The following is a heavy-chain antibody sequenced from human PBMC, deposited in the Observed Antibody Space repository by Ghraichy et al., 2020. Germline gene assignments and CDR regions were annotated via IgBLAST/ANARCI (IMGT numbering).Heavy chain of an antibody. Sequence: LSLTCAASGFSFSNAWMHWVRQAPGKGLMWVSHINSDGSTTTYADSVKGRFTISRDNAKNTVYLQMNSLRAEDTAVYYCARDIGYSLHYWGQGTLVTIPS. CDR1: GFSFSNAW. D-gene: IGHD5-18*01. CDR3: ARDIGYSLHY. CDR2: INSDGSTT. V-gene: IGHV3-74*01. J-gene: IGHJ4*02.